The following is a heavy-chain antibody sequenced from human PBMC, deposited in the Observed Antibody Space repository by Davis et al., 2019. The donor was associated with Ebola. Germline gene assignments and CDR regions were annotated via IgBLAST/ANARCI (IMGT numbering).Heavy chain of an antibody. V-gene: IGHV4-38-2*02. CDR1: GYSISSGYY. CDR2: LYHSGNT. J-gene: IGHJ4*02. D-gene: IGHD1-26*01. Sequence: SETLSLTCSVSGYSISSGYYWGWIRQPPGKGLEWIGSLYHSGNTYYNPSLKSRITMSLDMSKNQFSVNLTSVIAADTAVFYCAKMRGRYYGGFDYWGQGTLVTVSS. CDR3: AKMRGRYYGGFDY.